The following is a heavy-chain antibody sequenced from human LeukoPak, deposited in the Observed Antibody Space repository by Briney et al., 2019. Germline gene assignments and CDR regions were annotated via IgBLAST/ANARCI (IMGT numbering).Heavy chain of an antibody. V-gene: IGHV3-7*01. CDR1: GFTFSSYW. D-gene: IGHD1-26*01. Sequence: PGGSLRLSCAASGFTFSSYWMSWVRQAPGKGLEWVANIKQDGSEKYYVDSVKGRFTISRDNAKNSLYLQMNNLRAEDTAVYYCASNSGSYFGYPGTFDSWGQGTLVTVSS. J-gene: IGHJ4*02. CDR2: IKQDGSEK. CDR3: ASNSGSYFGYPGTFDS.